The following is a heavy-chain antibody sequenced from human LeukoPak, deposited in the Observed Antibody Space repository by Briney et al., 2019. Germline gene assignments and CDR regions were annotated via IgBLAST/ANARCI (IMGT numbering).Heavy chain of an antibody. CDR3: AQATPDPRCSQFDY. CDR1: GFTFSSYA. CDR2: ISGSGGIT. D-gene: IGHD2-15*01. J-gene: IGHJ4*02. V-gene: IGHV3-23*01. Sequence: LAGGSLGLSCAASGFTFSSYAMSWVRQAPGKGLEWVSAISGSGGITYYADSVKGRFTISRDYSKNTLYLQMNSLRAEDTAVYYCAQATPDPRCSQFDYWGQGTLVTVSS.